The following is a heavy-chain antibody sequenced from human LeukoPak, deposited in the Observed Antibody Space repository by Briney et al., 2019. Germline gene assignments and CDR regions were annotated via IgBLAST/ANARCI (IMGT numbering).Heavy chain of an antibody. CDR1: GFTFNSYA. D-gene: IGHD2-15*01. CDR2: ISGSGGST. J-gene: IGHJ4*02. CDR3: AADIVVVAAAPYLDY. V-gene: IGHV3-23*01. Sequence: GGSLRLSCAASGFTFNSYAMSWVRQAAGKGLEWVSAISGSGGSTYYAGSVKGRFTISRDNSKNTLYLQMNSLRAEDTAVYYCAADIVVVAAAPYLDYWGQGTLVTVSS.